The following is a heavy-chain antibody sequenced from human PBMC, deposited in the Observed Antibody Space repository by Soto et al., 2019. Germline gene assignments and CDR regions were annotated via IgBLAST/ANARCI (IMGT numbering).Heavy chain of an antibody. CDR2: IDPSGAYT. V-gene: IGHV3-11*05. Sequence: QVQLVESGGGLVTPGGSLRLSCAASGFSFSDSFMSWIRQAPGRGLEWISYIDPSGAYTKYADSVKGRFTISRDNAKNSLYLQMNSLRAEDTAVYYCAKEAWSNPDYWGQGALVTVSS. D-gene: IGHD1-26*01. CDR1: GFSFSDSF. J-gene: IGHJ4*02. CDR3: AKEAWSNPDY.